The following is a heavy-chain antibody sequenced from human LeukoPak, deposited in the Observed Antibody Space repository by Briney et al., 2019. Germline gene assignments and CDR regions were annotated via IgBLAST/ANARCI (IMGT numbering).Heavy chain of an antibody. J-gene: IGHJ4*02. Sequence: SVKVSCKASGGTFSSYAISWVRQAPGQGLEWMGGIIPTFGTANYAQKFQGRVTITADESTSTAYMELSSLRSEDTAVYYCARDQDRDGYAYSYFDYWGQGTLVTVSS. CDR2: IIPTFGTA. V-gene: IGHV1-69*01. CDR3: ARDQDRDGYAYSYFDY. D-gene: IGHD5-24*01. CDR1: GGTFSSYA.